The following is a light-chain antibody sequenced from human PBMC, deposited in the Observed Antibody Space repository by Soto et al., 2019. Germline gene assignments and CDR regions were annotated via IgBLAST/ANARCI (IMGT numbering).Light chain of an antibody. CDR3: QSYDSSLSISV. CDR2: GDI. J-gene: IGLJ2*01. V-gene: IGLV1-40*01. Sequence: QSVLTQPPSVSGAPGQRVSISCTGTSSNIGAGYDVHWYQHLPGTAPKLLIFGDINRPSGVPDRFSGSKSGTSASLAITGLQAEDEADYYCQSYDSSLSISVFGGGTKVTDL. CDR1: SSNIGAGYD.